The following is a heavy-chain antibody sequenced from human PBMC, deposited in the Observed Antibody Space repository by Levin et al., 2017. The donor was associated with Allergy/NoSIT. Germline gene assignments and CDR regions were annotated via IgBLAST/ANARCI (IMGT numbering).Heavy chain of an antibody. V-gene: IGHV4-39*01. J-gene: IGHJ4*02. CDR2: IFYSGRT. Sequence: PGGSLRLSCTVSGGSISTTGYYWGWIRQPPGKGLEWIGSIFYSGRTNYSPSLQSRVTISIDSSKNQFSLRLTSVTAADTAIYYCTRRGDYWGQGTLVTVSS. CDR3: TRRGDY. CDR1: GGSISTTGYY.